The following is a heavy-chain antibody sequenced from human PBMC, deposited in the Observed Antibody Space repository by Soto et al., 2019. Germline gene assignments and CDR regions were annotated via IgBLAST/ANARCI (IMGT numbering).Heavy chain of an antibody. CDR2: ISSSSSTK. CDR3: ASAYCRGGTCFDY. Sequence: GGSLRLSCAASGFTFSTYSMNWVRQAPGKGLEWVSYISSSSSTKYYTDSVKGRFTISRDNAKKSLYLQMNSLRVEDTAVYYCASAYCRGGTCFDYWGLGTLVSVSS. D-gene: IGHD2-15*01. CDR1: GFTFSTYS. J-gene: IGHJ4*02. V-gene: IGHV3-48*04.